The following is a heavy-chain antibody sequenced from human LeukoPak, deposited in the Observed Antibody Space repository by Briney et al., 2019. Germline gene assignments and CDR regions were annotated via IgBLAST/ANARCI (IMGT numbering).Heavy chain of an antibody. Sequence: GGSLRLSCVASGFTFSSYVMTWVRQAPGEGLECVSAITGSSDATYYADSVKGRFTISRDSSKNTLFLQMNSLRAEDTAVYYCAKKTSYCAGDCFPYFFDYWGRGTLVTVSS. CDR2: ITGSSDAT. V-gene: IGHV3-23*01. CDR3: AKKTSYCAGDCFPYFFDY. J-gene: IGHJ4*02. D-gene: IGHD2-21*02. CDR1: GFTFSSYV.